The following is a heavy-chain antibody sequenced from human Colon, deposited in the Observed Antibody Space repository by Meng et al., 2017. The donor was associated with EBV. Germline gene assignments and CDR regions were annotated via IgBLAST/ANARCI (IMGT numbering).Heavy chain of an antibody. V-gene: IGHV4-4*02. CDR1: GGSISSNNW. CDR3: ASSDYYGSGSYYP. D-gene: IGHD3-10*01. J-gene: IGHJ5*02. CDR2: IFHSGST. Sequence: QLQEQGPGLVKLSGTLSLTCAGSGGSISSNNWWSWVRQPPGKGLEWIGEIFHSGSTKHNPSLKSRVTMSMDKSKNQFSLRLSSVTAADTAVYYCASSDYYGSGSYYPWGQGTLVTVSS.